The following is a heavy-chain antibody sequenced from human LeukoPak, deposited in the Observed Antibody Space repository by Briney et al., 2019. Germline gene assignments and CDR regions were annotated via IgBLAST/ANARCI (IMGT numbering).Heavy chain of an antibody. J-gene: IGHJ4*02. D-gene: IGHD5-24*01. Sequence: ASVKVSCKASGYTFTGYYMHWVRQAPGQGLEWMGWINPNGGGTNYAQKFQGRVTMTRDTSISTAYMELSRLRSDDTAVYYCARERLDGYTFDYWGQGTLVTVSS. CDR3: ARERLDGYTFDY. CDR1: GYTFTGYY. CDR2: INPNGGGT. V-gene: IGHV1-2*02.